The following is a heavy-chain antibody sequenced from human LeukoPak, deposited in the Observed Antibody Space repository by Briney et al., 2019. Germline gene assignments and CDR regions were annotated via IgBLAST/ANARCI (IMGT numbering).Heavy chain of an antibody. D-gene: IGHD3-10*01. V-gene: IGHV3-48*04. CDR1: GFTFSSYS. CDR2: ISTSSSTI. Sequence: GGSLRLSCAASGFTFSSYSMNWVRQAPGKGLEWLSYISTSSSTIYYADSVKDRFTISRDNAKNSLYLQMNSLRAEDTAVYYCARGRPGGYFDYWGQGTLVTVSS. CDR3: ARGRPGGYFDY. J-gene: IGHJ4*02.